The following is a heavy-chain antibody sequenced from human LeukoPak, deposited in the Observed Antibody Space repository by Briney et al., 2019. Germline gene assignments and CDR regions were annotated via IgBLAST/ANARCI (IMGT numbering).Heavy chain of an antibody. J-gene: IGHJ6*02. CDR3: ARFWYYSSGSDYYGMDV. Sequence: SETLSLTCTVSGGSISSYYWSWIRQPPGKGLEWIGYIYYSGSTNYNPSLKSRVTISVDTSKNQFSLKLSSVTAADTAVYYCARFWYYSSGSDYYGMDVWGQGTTVTVS. CDR2: IYYSGST. V-gene: IGHV4-59*08. CDR1: GGSISSYY. D-gene: IGHD3-10*01.